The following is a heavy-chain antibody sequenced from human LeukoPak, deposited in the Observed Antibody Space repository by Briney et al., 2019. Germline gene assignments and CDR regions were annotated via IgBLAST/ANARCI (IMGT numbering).Heavy chain of an antibody. Sequence: GGSLRLSCAVSGFTFSSSAMSWVRLAPGKGLEWVSTISGSGGSTYYADSVKGRFTISRDNSKNTLYLQMNSLRAEDTAVYYCAKVDTAMLRSFDCWGQGTLVTVSS. CDR3: AKVDTAMLRSFDC. D-gene: IGHD5-18*01. J-gene: IGHJ4*02. V-gene: IGHV3-23*01. CDR2: ISGSGGST. CDR1: GFTFSSSA.